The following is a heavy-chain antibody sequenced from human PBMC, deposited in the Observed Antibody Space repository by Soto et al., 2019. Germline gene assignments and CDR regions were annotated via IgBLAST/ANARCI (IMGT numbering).Heavy chain of an antibody. Sequence: QVQLVESGGGVVQPGRSLRLSCAASGFTFSNYAMHWVRQAPGKGLEWVAVISFDGSNKYYADSVKGRFTISRDNSKNHLYLQMNSLSSEDTAVYYCATARSDYYGAGSCVADYYYGIDVWGQGTTVNVSS. CDR1: GFTFSNYA. V-gene: IGHV3-30-3*01. CDR3: ATARSDYYGAGSCVADYYYGIDV. J-gene: IGHJ6*02. D-gene: IGHD3-10*01. CDR2: ISFDGSNK.